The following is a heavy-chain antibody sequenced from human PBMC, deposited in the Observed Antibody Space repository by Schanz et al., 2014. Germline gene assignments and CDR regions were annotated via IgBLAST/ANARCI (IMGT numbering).Heavy chain of an antibody. V-gene: IGHV1-69*02. CDR2: FIPILDVG. CDR3: ARGRGCTGGSCYSWFDL. Sequence: QVQLVQSGAEVKKPGSSVKVSCKASRSTFSSYTISWVRQARGQGLEWVGRFIPILDVGNYAQQFQGRVTFTADKSTSTAYMELTSLRSEDTAVYYCARGRGCTGGSCYSWFDLWGQGTQVTVSS. J-gene: IGHJ5*02. CDR1: RSTFSSYT. D-gene: IGHD2-15*01.